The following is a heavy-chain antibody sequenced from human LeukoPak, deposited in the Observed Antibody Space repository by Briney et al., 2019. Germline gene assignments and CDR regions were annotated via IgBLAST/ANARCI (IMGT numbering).Heavy chain of an antibody. D-gene: IGHD3-10*01. CDR2: FSGSGGST. J-gene: IGHJ6*02. CDR3: AKSFRGGYYYYGMDV. V-gene: IGHV3-23*01. CDR1: GFTFSSYA. Sequence: PGGPLRLSYAASGFTFSSYAMSLVRPAPGKVLALGSPFSGSGGSTYYADSVKGRFTISRDNSKNTLYLQMNSLRAEDTAVYYCAKSFRGGYYYYGMDVWGQGTTVTVSS.